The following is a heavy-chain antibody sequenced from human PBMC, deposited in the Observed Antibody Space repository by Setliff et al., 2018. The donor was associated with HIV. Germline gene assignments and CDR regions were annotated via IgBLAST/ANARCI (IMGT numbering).Heavy chain of an antibody. CDR3: ARAYNVYDYRSDSSGYDY. D-gene: IGHD3-22*01. CDR2: ISGSGGST. V-gene: IGHV3-23*01. J-gene: IGHJ4*02. Sequence: GSLRLSCAASGFTVSTYYMSWVRQAPGKGLEWVSGISGSGGSTYYADSVKGRFTISRDNSKNTLYLQMNSLKAEDTAVYYCARAYNVYDYRSDSSGYDYWGQGTLVTVSS. CDR1: GFTVSTYY.